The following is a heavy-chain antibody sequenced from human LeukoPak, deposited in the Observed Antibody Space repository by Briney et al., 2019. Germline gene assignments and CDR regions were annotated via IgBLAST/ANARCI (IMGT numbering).Heavy chain of an antibody. CDR3: ARGVLLQGRGAFDI. V-gene: IGHV1-2*02. J-gene: IGHJ3*02. CDR2: INPISGGT. CDR1: GYTFTGYY. Sequence: ASVKVSCKASGYTFTGYYMHWVRQAPGQGLEWMGWINPISGGTNYAQKFQGRVTMTRDTSISTAYMEINSLTSDDTAVYYCARGVLLQGRGAFDIWGQGAMVTVSS. D-gene: IGHD3-10*01.